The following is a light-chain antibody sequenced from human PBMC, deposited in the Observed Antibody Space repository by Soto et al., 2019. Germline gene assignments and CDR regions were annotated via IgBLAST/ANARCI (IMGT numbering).Light chain of an antibody. CDR2: AAS. V-gene: IGKV1-27*01. CDR1: QGISNF. J-gene: IGKJ1*01. CDR3: QQYNSAPWT. Sequence: DIQMTQSPSSLSASVGDRVTITCRASQGISNFLAWHQQKPGKVPKLLIYAASTLQSGVPSRFSGSGSGTDFTLTITSLQPEDVATYYCQQYNSAPWTVGQGTRVEIK.